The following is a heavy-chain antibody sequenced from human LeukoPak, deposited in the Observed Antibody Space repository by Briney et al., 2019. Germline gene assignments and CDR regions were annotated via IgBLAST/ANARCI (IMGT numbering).Heavy chain of an antibody. D-gene: IGHD2-2*01. J-gene: IGHJ4*02. CDR3: AKTHCSSTSCPIDY. Sequence: PGRSLRLSCAASGFTFDDYAMHWVRQAPGKGLEWVSGISWNSGSIGYADSVKGRFTISRDNAKNSLYLQMNSLRAEDTALYYCAKTHCSSTSCPIDYWGQGTLVTVSS. CDR1: GFTFDDYA. V-gene: IGHV3-9*01. CDR2: ISWNSGSI.